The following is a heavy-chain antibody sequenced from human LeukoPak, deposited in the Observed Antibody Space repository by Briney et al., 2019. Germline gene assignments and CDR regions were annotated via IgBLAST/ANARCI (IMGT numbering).Heavy chain of an antibody. V-gene: IGHV4-59*12. CDR3: ARDRGQWLVPDYYYYYYMDV. Sequence: PSETLSLTCTVSGGSISSYYWSWIRQPPGKGLEWIGYIYYSGSTNYNPSLKSRVTMSVDTSKNQFSLKLSSVTAADTAVYYCARDRGQWLVPDYYYYYYMDVWGKGTTVTVSS. CDR1: GGSISSYY. CDR2: IYYSGST. D-gene: IGHD6-19*01. J-gene: IGHJ6*03.